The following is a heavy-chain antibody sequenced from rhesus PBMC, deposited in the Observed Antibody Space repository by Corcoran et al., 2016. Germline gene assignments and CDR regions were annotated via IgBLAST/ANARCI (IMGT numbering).Heavy chain of an antibody. D-gene: IGHD5-42*01. J-gene: IGHJ4*01. Sequence: QVQLQESGPGLVKPSETLSLTCAVSGGSISSSNWWSWIRQSPGKGLEWVGYMDGGSGSTSYNPSLKIRVSISKDTSKNQFSLKLSSVTAADTAVYYCARALWGYRSFDYWGQGVLVTVSS. CDR1: GGSISSSNW. CDR2: MDGGSGST. CDR3: ARALWGYRSFDY. V-gene: IGHV4S7*01.